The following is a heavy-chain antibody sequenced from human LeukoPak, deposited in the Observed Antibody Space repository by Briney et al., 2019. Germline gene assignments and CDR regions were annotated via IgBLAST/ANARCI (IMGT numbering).Heavy chain of an antibody. CDR1: GGSISSYY. CDR3: ARLTYYYGLGSYQPTIDY. J-gene: IGHJ4*02. CDR2: IYYSGST. V-gene: IGHV4-59*08. D-gene: IGHD3-10*01. Sequence: SETLSLTCTVSGGSISSYYWSWIRQPPGKGLEWIGYIYYSGSTNYNPSLKSRVTISVDTSKNQFSLKLSSVTAADTAVYYCARLTYYYGLGSYQPTIDYWGQGTLVTVSS.